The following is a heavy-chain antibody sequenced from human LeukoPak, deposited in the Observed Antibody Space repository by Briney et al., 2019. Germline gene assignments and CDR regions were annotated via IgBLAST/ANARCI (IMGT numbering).Heavy chain of an antibody. CDR3: AREFEYSTSGAGY. CDR2: MSILSGIT. V-gene: IGHV3-21*01. CDR1: GFPFSGYS. D-gene: IGHD6-6*01. J-gene: IGHJ4*02. Sequence: GGSLRLSCAGSGFPFSGYSMNWVRQTPGKGLEWVSSMSILSGITYYAESVKGRFTVSRDDAKNLLHLQMNSLRVEDTAIYYCAREFEYSTSGAGYWGQGTLVTVSS.